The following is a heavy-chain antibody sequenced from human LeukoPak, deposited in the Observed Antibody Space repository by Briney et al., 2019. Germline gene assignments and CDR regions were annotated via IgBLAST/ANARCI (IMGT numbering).Heavy chain of an antibody. CDR2: IFYTGST. CDR1: GGSINSYY. CDR3: ARYYDSSGSLDY. J-gene: IGHJ4*02. V-gene: IGHV4-59*01. D-gene: IGHD3-22*01. Sequence: PSETLSLTCSVSGGSINSYYWSWIRQPPGKGLEWIGYIFYTGSTNSNPSLKSRVTISVDTSKNQFSLKLSSVTAADTAVYYCARYYDSSGSLDYCGQGTLVTVSS.